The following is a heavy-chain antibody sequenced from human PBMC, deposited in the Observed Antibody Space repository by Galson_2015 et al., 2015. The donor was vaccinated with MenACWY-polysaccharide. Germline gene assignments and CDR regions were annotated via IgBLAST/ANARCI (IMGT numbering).Heavy chain of an antibody. Sequence: SLRLSCAASGFTFSSYAMSWVRQAPGRGLEWVSAISGSGGSTYYADSVKGRFTISRDNSKNTLYLQMSSLRAEDTAVYYCAKVPGGITMVRGVVTASYYGMGVWGQGTTVTVSS. CDR1: GFTFSSYA. CDR2: ISGSGGST. V-gene: IGHV3-23*01. CDR3: AKVPGGITMVRGVVTASYYGMGV. J-gene: IGHJ6*02. D-gene: IGHD3-10*01.